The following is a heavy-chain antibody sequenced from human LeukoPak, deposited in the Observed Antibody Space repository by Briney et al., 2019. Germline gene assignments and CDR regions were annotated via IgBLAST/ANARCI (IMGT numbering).Heavy chain of an antibody. D-gene: IGHD2-21*02. CDR2: ISAYNGNT. CDR1: GYTFTSYG. CDR3: ARGPVVVTFGNAFDI. V-gene: IGHV1-18*01. Sequence: ASVKVSCKASGYTFTSYGISWVRQAPGQGLEWMGWISAYNGNTNYAQKLQGRVTMTTDTSTSTAYMELRSLRSDDTAVYYCARGPVVVTFGNAFDIWGQGTMVTVFS. J-gene: IGHJ3*02.